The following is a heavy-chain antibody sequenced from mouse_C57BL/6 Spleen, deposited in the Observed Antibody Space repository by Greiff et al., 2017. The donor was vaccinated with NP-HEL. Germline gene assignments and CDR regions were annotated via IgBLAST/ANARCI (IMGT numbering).Heavy chain of an antibody. CDR3: ARLGPSYAMDY. CDR1: GYTFTSYW. J-gene: IGHJ4*01. Sequence: QVQLQQPGAELVMPGASVKLSCKASGYTFTSYWMHWVKQRPGQGLEWIGEIDPSDSYTNYNQKFKGKSTLTVDKSSSTAYMQLSSLTSEDSAVYYCARLGPSYAMDYGGQGTSVTVSS. D-gene: IGHD3-1*01. CDR2: IDPSDSYT. V-gene: IGHV1-69*01.